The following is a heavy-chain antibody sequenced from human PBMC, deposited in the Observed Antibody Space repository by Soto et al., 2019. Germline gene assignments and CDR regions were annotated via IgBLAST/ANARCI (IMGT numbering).Heavy chain of an antibody. D-gene: IGHD1-7*01. CDR3: ARSVLEDHWNYNPHFDY. V-gene: IGHV1-69*01. Sequence: QVQLVQSGAEVKKPGSSVKVSCKASGGTFSSYAISWVRQAPGQGLEWMGGIIPIFGTANYAQKFQGRVTITADESTSTAYMELSSLRSEDTAVYYCARSVLEDHWNYNPHFDYWGQGTLVTVNS. CDR1: GGTFSSYA. J-gene: IGHJ4*02. CDR2: IIPIFGTA.